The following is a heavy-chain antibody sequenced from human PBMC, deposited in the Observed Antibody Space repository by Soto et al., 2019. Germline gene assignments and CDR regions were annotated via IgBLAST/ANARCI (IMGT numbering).Heavy chain of an antibody. CDR3: ARDPPLSGPGPWAAIRVGGMDV. J-gene: IGHJ6*02. CDR2: INPSGGST. Sequence: GALVKVSGKASGYTFTSYYMRWVRQAPGQGLEWMGIINPSGGSTSYAQKFQGRVTMTRDTSTSTVYMELSSLRSEDTAVYYCARDPPLSGPGPWAAIRVGGMDVWGQGTTVTVSS. V-gene: IGHV1-46*01. D-gene: IGHD2-2*01. CDR1: GYTFTSYY.